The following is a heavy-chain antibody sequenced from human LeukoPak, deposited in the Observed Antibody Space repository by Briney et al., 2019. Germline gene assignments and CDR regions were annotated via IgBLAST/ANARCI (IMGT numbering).Heavy chain of an antibody. J-gene: IGHJ6*02. V-gene: IGHV1-18*01. CDR1: GYTFTSYG. Sequence: GASVKVSCKASGYTFTSYGISWVRQAPGQGLEWMGWISAYNGNTNYAQKLQGRVTMTTDTSTSTAYMELRSLRSDDTAVYYCARDHCSSTSCYFSYYYYDMDVWGQGTTVTVSS. CDR3: ARDHCSSTSCYFSYYYYDMDV. D-gene: IGHD2-2*01. CDR2: ISAYNGNT.